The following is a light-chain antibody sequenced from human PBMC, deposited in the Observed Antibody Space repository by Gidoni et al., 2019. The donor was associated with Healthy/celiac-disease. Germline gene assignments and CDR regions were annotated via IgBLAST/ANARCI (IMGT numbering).Light chain of an antibody. CDR1: ALPKQY. J-gene: IGLJ3*02. Sequence: SYELTQPHSVSVSPGQTARITCSGDALPKQYAYWYQQKPGQAPVLVIYKDSERHSGIPERFSGSSSGTTVTLTISGVQAEDEAYYYCQSADSSGTYWVFGGGTKLTVL. CDR2: KDS. V-gene: IGLV3-25*02. CDR3: QSADSSGTYWV.